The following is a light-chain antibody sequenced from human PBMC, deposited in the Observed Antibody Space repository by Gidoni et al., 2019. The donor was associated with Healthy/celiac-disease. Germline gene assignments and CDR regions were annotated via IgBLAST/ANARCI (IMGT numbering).Light chain of an antibody. J-gene: IGKJ1*01. CDR3: MQALQTPPT. CDR1: QSLLHSNGYKY. CDR2: LGS. Sequence: DIVMTQSPLSLPVTPGEPASMSCRSSQSLLHSNGYKYLDWYLQKPGQSPQLLIYLGSNRASGVPDRFSGSGSGTDFTLKISRVEAEDVGVYYCMQALQTPPTFGQGTKVEIK. V-gene: IGKV2-28*01.